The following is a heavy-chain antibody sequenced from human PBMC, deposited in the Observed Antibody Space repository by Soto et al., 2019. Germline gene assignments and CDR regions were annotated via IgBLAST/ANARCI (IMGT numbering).Heavy chain of an antibody. D-gene: IGHD3-10*01. CDR1: GFNFNNYA. J-gene: IGHJ4*02. CDR2: ISGGGVTT. V-gene: IGHV3-23*01. Sequence: EVQLLESGGGLVQPGGSLRLSCAASGFNFNNYAMTWVRQAPGKGLEWVSAISGGGVTTSYADSVKGRFTVSRDGSKNTLYLQMSSLRAEDTALYYCAKGRGGSGSLTPRVDFWGQGTLVTVSS. CDR3: AKGRGGSGSLTPRVDF.